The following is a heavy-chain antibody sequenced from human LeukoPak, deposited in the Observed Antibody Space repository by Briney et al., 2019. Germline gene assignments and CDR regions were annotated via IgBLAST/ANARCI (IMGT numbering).Heavy chain of an antibody. D-gene: IGHD3-10*01. Sequence: PSETLSLTCTVSGGSVSSVIYYWSWIRQPPGKGLEWIGYIYYSGSTNYNPSLKSRVTISVDTSKNQFPLKLSSVTAADTAVYYCATDYYGSGSRFDPWGQGTLVTVSS. CDR2: IYYSGST. CDR3: ATDYYGSGSRFDP. V-gene: IGHV4-61*01. CDR1: GGSVSSVIYY. J-gene: IGHJ5*02.